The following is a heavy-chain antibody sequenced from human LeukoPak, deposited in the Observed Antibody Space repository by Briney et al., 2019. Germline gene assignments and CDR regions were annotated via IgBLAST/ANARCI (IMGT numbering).Heavy chain of an antibody. D-gene: IGHD5-18*01. Sequence: GGSLRLSCAASGFTFSSYEMNWVRQAPGKGLEWVSYISSSGSTIYYADSVKGRFTISRDNAKNSLYLQMNSLRAEDAAVYYCARDRRRYSYGNWFDPWGQGTLVTVSS. CDR1: GFTFSSYE. V-gene: IGHV3-48*03. CDR2: ISSSGSTI. J-gene: IGHJ5*02. CDR3: ARDRRRYSYGNWFDP.